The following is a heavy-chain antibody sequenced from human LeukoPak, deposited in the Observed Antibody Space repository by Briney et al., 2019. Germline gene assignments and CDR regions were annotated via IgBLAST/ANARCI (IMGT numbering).Heavy chain of an antibody. Sequence: GGSLRLSCAASGFTFSSYWMSWVRQAPGKGLEWVANIRQDGIDKYYVDSVRGRFTISRDNAQSSLSLQMNSLRVEDSAVYYCGRWGISAALDRWGQGTLVTVSS. CDR1: GFTFSSYW. J-gene: IGHJ5*02. CDR3: GRWGISAALDR. D-gene: IGHD2-15*01. CDR2: IRQDGIDK. V-gene: IGHV3-7*01.